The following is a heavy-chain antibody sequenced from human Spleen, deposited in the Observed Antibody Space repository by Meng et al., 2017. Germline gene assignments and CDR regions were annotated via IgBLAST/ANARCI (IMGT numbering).Heavy chain of an antibody. D-gene: IGHD4-23*01. J-gene: IGHJ4*02. CDR1: GFTFRPYT. V-gene: IGHV3-21*01. CDR3: ARVNNGGNSEIDY. CDR2: ISSTGTYI. Sequence: GESLKISCVASGFTFRPYTMNWVRQPPGKGLEWVSSISSTGTYIYYADSVKARFTISRDNAKNSPYLQINSLRAEDTALYYCARVNNGGNSEIDYWGQGTLVTVSS.